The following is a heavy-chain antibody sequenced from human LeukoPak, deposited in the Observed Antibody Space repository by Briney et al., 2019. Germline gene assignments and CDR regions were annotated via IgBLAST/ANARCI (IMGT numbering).Heavy chain of an antibody. V-gene: IGHV4-59*01. J-gene: IGHJ6*03. CDR1: GGSISSYY. Sequence: SETLSLTCTVSGGSISSYYWSWIRQPPGKGLEWIGYIYYSGSTNYNPSLKSRVTISADTSKNQFSLKLSSVTAADTAVYYCARRPMVRGADYYYYYMDVWGKGTTVAVSS. CDR2: IYYSGST. CDR3: ARRPMVRGADYYYYYMDV. D-gene: IGHD3-10*01.